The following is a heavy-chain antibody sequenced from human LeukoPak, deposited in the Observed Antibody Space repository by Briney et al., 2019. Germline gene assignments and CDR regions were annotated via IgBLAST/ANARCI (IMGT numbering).Heavy chain of an antibody. CDR1: GFSLSTSGMC. V-gene: IGHV2-70*20. J-gene: IGHJ4*02. D-gene: IGHD5-12*01. Sequence: SGPTLVNPTQTLTLTCTFSGFSLSTSGMCVSWVRQPPGKALEWLALIDWDDDKYYSTSLKTRLTISKGTSKNQVVLTMTNMDPVDAATYYCARIAQYSGYDVFDYWGQGTLVTVSS. CDR3: ARIAQYSGYDVFDY. CDR2: IDWDDDK.